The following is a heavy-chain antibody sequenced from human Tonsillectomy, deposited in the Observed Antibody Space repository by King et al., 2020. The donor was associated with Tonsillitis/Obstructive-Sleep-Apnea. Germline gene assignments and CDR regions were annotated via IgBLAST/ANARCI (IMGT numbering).Heavy chain of an antibody. Sequence: VQLVESGGGVVQPGRSLRLSCAASGFTFSSYGMHWVRQAPGKGLEWVAVISYDGSNKYYADSVKGRFTISRDNSKNTLYLQMNSLRAEDTAVYYCAKNPYGNNHPYCYYDMDVWGQGTTVTVSS. CDR3: AKNPYGNNHPYCYYDMDV. J-gene: IGHJ6*02. V-gene: IGHV3-30*18. CDR1: GFTFSSYG. CDR2: ISYDGSNK. D-gene: IGHD5-24*01.